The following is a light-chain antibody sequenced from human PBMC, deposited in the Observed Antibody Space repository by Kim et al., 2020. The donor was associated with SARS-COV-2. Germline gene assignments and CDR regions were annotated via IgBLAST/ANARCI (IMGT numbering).Light chain of an antibody. CDR2: GIS. CDR3: QHYGRSPPMYT. V-gene: IGKV3-20*01. CDR1: QSVGSTS. Sequence: PGEGAALSCRASQSVGSTSLAWYQQKRGQAPRLLIYGISNRAAGIPDRFSGSGSETGFTLTISRLEPEDFAVYYCQHYGRSPPMYTFGQGTKLEI. J-gene: IGKJ2*01.